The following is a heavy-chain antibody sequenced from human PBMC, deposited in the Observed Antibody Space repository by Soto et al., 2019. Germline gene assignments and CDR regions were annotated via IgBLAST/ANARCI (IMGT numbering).Heavy chain of an antibody. D-gene: IGHD3-16*01. J-gene: IGHJ4*01. Sequence: TLSLTCSVSGGSISNYYWSWIRQPPGKGLEWIGYIYSSGSTNYNPSLKSRVIISVDTSKNQFSLKLNSVTAADTAVYYCARRSWGSDFDHVGQGTLVKVSS. V-gene: IGHV4-59*01. CDR1: GGSISNYY. CDR2: IYSSGST. CDR3: ARRSWGSDFDH.